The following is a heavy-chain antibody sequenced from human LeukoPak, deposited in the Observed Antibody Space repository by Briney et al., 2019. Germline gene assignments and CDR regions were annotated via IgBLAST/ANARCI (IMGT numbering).Heavy chain of an antibody. CDR2: IYYTGST. Sequence: SETLSLTCTVSGGSIRTSTYYWGWIRQPPEKGLEWIGSIYYTGSTYDHPSLKSRVTISVDTSMNQVSLKLSSVTAADTAVYYCARLLYDSRGYYYFDYWGQGTLVTVSS. CDR1: GGSIRTSTYY. J-gene: IGHJ4*02. V-gene: IGHV4-39*01. D-gene: IGHD3-22*01. CDR3: ARLLYDSRGYYYFDY.